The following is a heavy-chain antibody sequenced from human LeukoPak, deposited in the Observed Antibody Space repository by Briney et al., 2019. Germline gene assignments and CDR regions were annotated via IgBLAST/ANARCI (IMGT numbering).Heavy chain of an antibody. CDR1: GYTFTDYF. D-gene: IGHD1-26*01. CDR2: INPDSGDT. CDR3: ATDPARPVGASFDGFDP. J-gene: IGHJ5*02. V-gene: IGHV1-2*02. Sequence: ASVKVSCKASGYTFTDYFIHWVRQAPGQGLGCMGWINPDSGDTKYAQNFQGRVTMTRDTSISTAYMELSRLRSDDTAVYYCATDPARPVGASFDGFDPWGQGTLVTVSS.